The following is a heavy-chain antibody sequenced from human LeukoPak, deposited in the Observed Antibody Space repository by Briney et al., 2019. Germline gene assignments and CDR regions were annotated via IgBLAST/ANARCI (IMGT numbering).Heavy chain of an antibody. V-gene: IGHV3-21*01. Sequence: GGSLRLSCAASGFTFSSYSMNWVRQAPGKGLEWVSSISSSSSYIYYADSVKGRFTISRDNAKNSLYLQMNSLRAEDTAVYYCARDFRYSSSWYNRAYYYGMDVWGQGTTVTVSS. CDR1: GFTFSSYS. CDR2: ISSSSSYI. J-gene: IGHJ6*02. CDR3: ARDFRYSSSWYNRAYYYGMDV. D-gene: IGHD6-13*01.